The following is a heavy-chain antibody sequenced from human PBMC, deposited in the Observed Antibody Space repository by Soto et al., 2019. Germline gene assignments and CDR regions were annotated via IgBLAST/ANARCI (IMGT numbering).Heavy chain of an antibody. Sequence: QVQLQQWGAGLLKPSETLSLTCAVYGGSFSGYYWSWIRQPPGKGLAWIGEINHSGSTNYNPSLKSRVTISVDTSKNQFSLKLSSVADADTAVYYCARRGKAVAGTIWYFYLWGRGTLVTVSS. CDR3: ARRGKAVAGTIWYFYL. CDR2: INHSGST. CDR1: GGSFSGYY. D-gene: IGHD6-19*01. J-gene: IGHJ2*01. V-gene: IGHV4-34*01.